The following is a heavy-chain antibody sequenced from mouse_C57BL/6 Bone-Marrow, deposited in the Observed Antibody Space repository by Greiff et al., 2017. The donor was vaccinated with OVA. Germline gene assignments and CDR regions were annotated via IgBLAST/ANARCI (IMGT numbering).Heavy chain of an antibody. J-gene: IGHJ1*03. CDR2: ISSGSSTI. Sequence: EVKLVESGGGLVKPGGSLKLSCAASGFTFSDYGMHWVRQAPETGLEWVAYISSGSSTIYYADTVKGRFTISRDNAKNTLFLQMTSLRSEETAMYYCARINYWYFDVWGTGTTVTVSS. V-gene: IGHV5-17*01. CDR3: ARINYWYFDV. CDR1: GFTFSDYG.